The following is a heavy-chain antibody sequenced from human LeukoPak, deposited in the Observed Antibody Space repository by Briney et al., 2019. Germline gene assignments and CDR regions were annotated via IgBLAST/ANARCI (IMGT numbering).Heavy chain of an antibody. J-gene: IGHJ4*02. CDR2: ISSDGSRV. CDR1: GFTFSDYW. D-gene: IGHD3-9*01. Sequence: GGSLRLSCAASGFTFSDYWMHWVRQAPGKGLVWVSRISSDGSRVTYADSVKGRFTISRDNAKNTLYLQMNSLRAEDTAVYYCAKERYFDWLSTLDYWGQGTLVTVSS. CDR3: AKERYFDWLSTLDY. V-gene: IGHV3-74*01.